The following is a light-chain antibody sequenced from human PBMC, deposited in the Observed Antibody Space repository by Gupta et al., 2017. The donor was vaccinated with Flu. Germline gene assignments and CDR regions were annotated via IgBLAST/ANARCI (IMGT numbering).Light chain of an antibody. V-gene: IGKV4-1*01. CDR2: WAS. CDR1: RSVLYNSNNKNY. Sequence: DIVMTQSPDSLAVSLGESAPINCRSSRSVLYNSNNKNYLAWYQQKPGQPPKLLIYWASTRESGVPDRFSGSGSGTDFTLPSSSLQAEDVEVYYCQQYYATASWTLGQWTKVEIK. J-gene: IGKJ1*01. CDR3: QQYYATASWT.